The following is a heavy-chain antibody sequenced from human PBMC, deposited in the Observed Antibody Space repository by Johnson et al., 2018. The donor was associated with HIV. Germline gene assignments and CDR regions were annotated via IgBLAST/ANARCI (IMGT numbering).Heavy chain of an antibody. CDR3: VRTSCTGARCLGYDPFDV. CDR1: GFTFTNYW. Sequence: VQLVESGGGLVQPGGSLRLSCVASGFTFTNYWMHWVRQAPGKGLVWVSRINGDGSRTSYADSVKGRFTIARDNAKNTLFLEMKSLRAEDTAVYYCVRTSCTGARCLGYDPFDVWGQGTMVTVSS. CDR2: INGDGSRT. D-gene: IGHD3-16*01. V-gene: IGHV3-74*01. J-gene: IGHJ3*01.